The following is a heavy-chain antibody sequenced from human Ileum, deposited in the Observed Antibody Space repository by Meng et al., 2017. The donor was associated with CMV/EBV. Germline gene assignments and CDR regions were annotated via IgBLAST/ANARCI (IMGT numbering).Heavy chain of an antibody. Sequence: GESLKISCAASGFTFDDYGMSWVRQAPGKGLEWVSGINWNGGSTGYADSVKGRFTISRDNAKNSLYLQMNSLRAEDTALYYCVRVGYSLSFDYWGQGTLVTVSS. V-gene: IGHV3-20*04. CDR3: VRVGYSLSFDY. CDR1: GFTFDDYG. CDR2: INWNGGST. D-gene: IGHD2-21*01. J-gene: IGHJ4*02.